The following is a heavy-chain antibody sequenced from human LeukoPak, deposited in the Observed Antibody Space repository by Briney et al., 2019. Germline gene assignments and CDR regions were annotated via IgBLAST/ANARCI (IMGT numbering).Heavy chain of an antibody. J-gene: IGHJ4*02. Sequence: PSETLSLTCAVYGGSFSGYYWSWIRQPPGKGLEWIGYIYYSGSTNYNPSLKSRVTISVDTSKNQFSLKLSSVTAADTAVYYCARSDDILTGYYDFDYWGQGTLVTVSS. D-gene: IGHD3-9*01. V-gene: IGHV4-59*01. CDR1: GGSFSGYY. CDR2: IYYSGST. CDR3: ARSDDILTGYYDFDY.